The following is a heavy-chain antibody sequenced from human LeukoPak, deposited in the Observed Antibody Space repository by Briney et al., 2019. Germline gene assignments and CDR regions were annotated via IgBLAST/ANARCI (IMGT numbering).Heavy chain of an antibody. CDR2: IYYSGST. Sequence: SETLSLTCTVSGGSISSSSYYWGWIRQPPGKGLEWIGSIYYSGSTYYNPSLKSRVTISVDTSKNQFSLKLSSVTAADTAVYYCASLQYSSGWPFDYWGQGTLATVSS. D-gene: IGHD6-19*01. CDR3: ASLQYSSGWPFDY. CDR1: GGSISSSSYY. V-gene: IGHV4-39*01. J-gene: IGHJ4*02.